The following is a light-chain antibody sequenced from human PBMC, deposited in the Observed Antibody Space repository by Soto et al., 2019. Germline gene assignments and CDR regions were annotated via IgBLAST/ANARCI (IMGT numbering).Light chain of an antibody. CDR3: HQYNKWPRT. CDR2: DAS. V-gene: IGKV3-15*01. J-gene: IGKJ1*01. Sequence: EIVLTQSPGTLSLSPVDSATLSCRASQSVDKDLAWYRQKPGQAPSLLVYDASTRATGVPARFSGSGSGTEFTLTITSLQSEDFAVYFCHQYNKWPRTFGRGTKVDIK. CDR1: QSVDKD.